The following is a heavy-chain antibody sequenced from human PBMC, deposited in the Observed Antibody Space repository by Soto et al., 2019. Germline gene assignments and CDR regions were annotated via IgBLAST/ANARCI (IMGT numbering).Heavy chain of an antibody. Sequence: GGSLRLSCAASGFTFSNAWMSWVRQAPGKGLEWVGRIKSKTDGGTTDYAAHVKGRFTISRDDSKNTLYLQMNSLKTEDTALYYCTTDGGSGFGLGYWGQGTLVTVSS. CDR2: IKSKTDGGTT. CDR1: GFTFSNAW. CDR3: TTDGGSGFGLGY. J-gene: IGHJ4*02. V-gene: IGHV3-15*01. D-gene: IGHD3-10*01.